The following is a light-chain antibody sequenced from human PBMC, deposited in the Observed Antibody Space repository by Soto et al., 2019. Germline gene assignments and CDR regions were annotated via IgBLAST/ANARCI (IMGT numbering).Light chain of an antibody. CDR3: QTWGTGIHVV. V-gene: IGLV4-69*01. Sequence: QPVLTQSPSASASLGASVKLTCTLSSGHSSYAIAWHQQQPEKGPRYLMKLNDDGSHSKGDGIPDRFSGSSSGAERYLTISSLQSEDEADYYCQTWGTGIHVVFGGGTQLTVL. CDR2: LNDDGSH. J-gene: IGLJ2*01. CDR1: SGHSSYA.